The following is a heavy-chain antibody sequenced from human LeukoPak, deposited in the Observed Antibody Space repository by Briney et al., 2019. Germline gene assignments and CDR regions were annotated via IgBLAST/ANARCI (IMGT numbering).Heavy chain of an antibody. CDR1: GFTFDDYA. CDR3: ARERLMGSSTNIY. Sequence: GGSLRLSCAASGFTFDDYAMHWVRQAPGKGLEWVSGISWNSGSIGYADSVKGRFTISRDNAKNSLYLQMNSLRVEDTAVYYCARERLMGSSTNIYWGQGTLVTVSS. D-gene: IGHD2-2*01. CDR2: ISWNSGSI. J-gene: IGHJ4*02. V-gene: IGHV3-9*01.